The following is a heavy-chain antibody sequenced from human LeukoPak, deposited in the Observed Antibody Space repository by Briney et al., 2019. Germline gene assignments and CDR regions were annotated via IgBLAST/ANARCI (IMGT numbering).Heavy chain of an antibody. Sequence: VASVKVSCKSSGYTFTSYGITWVRQAPGQGLEWMGWINGYNDNTNYAQKLQGRVTMTTDTSTSTAYMELRSLKSDDTAVYYCARDHRKNVVVVPDAIYYYMDVWGEGTTATVSS. CDR2: INGYNDNT. CDR1: GYTFTSYG. D-gene: IGHD2-2*02. CDR3: ARDHRKNVVVVPDAIYYYMDV. J-gene: IGHJ6*03. V-gene: IGHV1-18*01.